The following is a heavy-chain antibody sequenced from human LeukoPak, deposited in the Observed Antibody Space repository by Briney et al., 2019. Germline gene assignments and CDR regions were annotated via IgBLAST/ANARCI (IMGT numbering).Heavy chain of an antibody. CDR2: IYYSGST. J-gene: IGHJ6*03. Sequence: SETLSLTCTVSGGSISSYYWSWIRQPPGKGLEWIGYIYYSGSTNYNPSLKSRVTISVDTSKNQFSLKPSSVTAADTAVYYCARAVPPSLRYYYYYYMDVWGKGTTVTISS. CDR1: GGSISSYY. V-gene: IGHV4-59*01. CDR3: ARAVPPSLRYYYYYYMDV.